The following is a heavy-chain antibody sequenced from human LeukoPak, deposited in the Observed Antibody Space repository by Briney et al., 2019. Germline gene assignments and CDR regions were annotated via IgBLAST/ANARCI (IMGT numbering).Heavy chain of an antibody. D-gene: IGHD3-10*01. CDR3: ARGGMVPGDDYFDY. V-gene: IGHV4-34*01. CDR1: GGSFSGYY. J-gene: IGHJ4*02. Sequence: PSETLSLTCAVYGGSFSGYYWSWIRQPPGKGLEWIGEINHSGSTNYNPSLKSRVTISVDTSKNQFSLKVSSVTAADTAVYYCARGGMVPGDDYFDYWGQGTPVTVSS. CDR2: INHSGST.